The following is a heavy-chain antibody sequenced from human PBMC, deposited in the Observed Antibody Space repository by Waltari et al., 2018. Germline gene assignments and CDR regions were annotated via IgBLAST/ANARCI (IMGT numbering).Heavy chain of an antibody. CDR2: IYPGDSDT. Sequence: EVQLVQSGAEVKKPGESLKISCKGSGYSFTSYWIGWVRQMPGKGLEWMGIIYPGDSDTRYSPSFQGQVTISADKSISTAYLQWSSLKASDTAMYYCARRMSYYYDSSGYYEGFDYWGQGTLVTVSS. CDR3: ARRMSYYYDSSGYYEGFDY. J-gene: IGHJ4*02. D-gene: IGHD3-22*01. CDR1: GYSFTSYW. V-gene: IGHV5-51*01.